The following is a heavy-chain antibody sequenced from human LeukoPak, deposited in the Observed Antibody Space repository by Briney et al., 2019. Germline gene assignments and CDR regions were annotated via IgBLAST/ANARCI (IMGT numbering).Heavy chain of an antibody. D-gene: IGHD1-26*01. CDR2: IGTRGTTM. Sequence: GGSLRLSCAASGFTFTSYVMNWVRQPPGKGLEWISYIGTRGTTMYYADSVKGRFTISRGNSKNTLYLQMNNLRAEDTAVYYCAKGTDPFMGGAEIDYWGQGTLVTVSS. CDR1: GFTFTSYV. CDR3: AKGTDPFMGGAEIDY. J-gene: IGHJ4*02. V-gene: IGHV3-48*01.